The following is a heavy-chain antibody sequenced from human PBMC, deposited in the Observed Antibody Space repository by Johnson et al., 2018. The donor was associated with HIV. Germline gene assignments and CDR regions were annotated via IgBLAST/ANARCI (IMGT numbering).Heavy chain of an antibody. CDR3: ARKENWPSPGAFDI. Sequence: QVQLVESGGDLVKPGGSLRLSCAASGFIFSDYYMTWIRQAPGKGLESISYISSSGRTIYYADSVKGRFTMSRDNAKKSLYLQMNSLRAEDTALYYCARKENWPSPGAFDIWGQGTMVTVSS. J-gene: IGHJ3*02. D-gene: IGHD1-1*01. V-gene: IGHV3-11*01. CDR1: GFIFSDYY. CDR2: ISSSGRTI.